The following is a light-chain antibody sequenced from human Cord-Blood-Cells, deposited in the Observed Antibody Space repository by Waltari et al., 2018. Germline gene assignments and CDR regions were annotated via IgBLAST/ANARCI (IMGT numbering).Light chain of an antibody. J-gene: IGKJ2*01. V-gene: IGKV1-5*03. CDR3: QQYNSYGT. CDR1: QSISSW. CDR2: KAS. Sequence: DIQMTQSPSTLSASVGDRVTITCRASQSISSWLAWYQQKPGKAPKLLIYKASSLESGVPSRFSSSGSGTEFTLTISSLQPDDFATYYCQQYNSYGTFGQGTKLEIK.